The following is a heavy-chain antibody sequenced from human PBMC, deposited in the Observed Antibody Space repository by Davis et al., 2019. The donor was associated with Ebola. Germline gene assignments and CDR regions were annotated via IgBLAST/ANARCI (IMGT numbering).Heavy chain of an antibody. CDR2: ISSSGGST. V-gene: IGHV3-23*01. CDR1: GFTFSSYA. CDR3: AKGGYCSSTSCYLGDAFDI. D-gene: IGHD2-2*01. J-gene: IGHJ3*02. Sequence: GESLKISCAASGFTFSSYAMSWVRQAPGKGLEWVSGISSSGGSTYYADSVKGRFTISRDNSKNTLYLQMNSLRAEDTAVYYCAKGGYCSSTSCYLGDAFDIWGQGTMVTVSS.